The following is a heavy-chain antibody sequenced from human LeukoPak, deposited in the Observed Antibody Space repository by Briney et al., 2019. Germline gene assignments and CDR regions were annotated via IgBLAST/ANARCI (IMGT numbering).Heavy chain of an antibody. J-gene: IGHJ3*02. Sequence: SETLSLTCAVSGYSISSGYYWGWSRPPAGKGLELIGTIYHSERTYYNPSLKSRLTISVDTSKTQFSLKLSSVTAADTAVYYCARSVAKTLGYCSSTSCYGLHAFDIWGQGTMVTVSS. CDR2: IYHSERT. CDR1: GYSISSGYY. CDR3: ARSVAKTLGYCSSTSCYGLHAFDI. V-gene: IGHV4-38-2*01. D-gene: IGHD2-2*01.